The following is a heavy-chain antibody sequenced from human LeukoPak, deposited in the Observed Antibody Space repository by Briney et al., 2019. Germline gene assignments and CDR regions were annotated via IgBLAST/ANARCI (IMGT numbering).Heavy chain of an antibody. D-gene: IGHD3/OR15-3a*01. CDR3: ATYDVMNGCLDY. CDR1: GLTFSNFA. J-gene: IGHJ4*02. Sequence: GGSLRLSCAVSGLTFSNFAMAWVRQAPGKGLDWVAGISGGAENTYYGDSAKGRFTISRDNSKYTVDLEMNSLRAEDTAVYFCATYDVMNGCLDYWGQGAQVTVSS. CDR2: ISGGAENT. V-gene: IGHV3-23*01.